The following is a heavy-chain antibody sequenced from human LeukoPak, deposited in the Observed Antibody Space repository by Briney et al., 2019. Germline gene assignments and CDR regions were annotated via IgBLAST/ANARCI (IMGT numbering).Heavy chain of an antibody. D-gene: IGHD3-3*01. CDR2: IKQDGSQE. V-gene: IGHV3-7*01. Sequence: GGSLRLSCAASGFTFSSYRMSWVRQAPGKGLEWVAHIKQDGSQEYYVDSVKGRFTISRDSAKNSLYLQMNSLRAEDTAVYYCARGVPYDSWSGPHYSDYWGQGTLVTVSS. J-gene: IGHJ4*02. CDR1: GFTFSSYR. CDR3: ARGVPYDSWSGPHYSDY.